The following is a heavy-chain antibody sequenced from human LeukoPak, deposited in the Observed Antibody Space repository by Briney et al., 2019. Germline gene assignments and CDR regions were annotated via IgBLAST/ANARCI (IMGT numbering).Heavy chain of an antibody. CDR3: ARDNSVEDTAWWFDP. V-gene: IGHV1-46*01. D-gene: IGHD4-23*01. J-gene: IGHJ5*02. CDR1: GYTFTSYY. CDR2: INPSGGST. Sequence: ASVKVSCKASGYTFTSYYMHWVRQAPGQGLEWMGIINPSGGSTSYAQKFQGRVTMTRDMSTSTDYMELSSLRSEDTAVYYCARDNSVEDTAWWFDPWSQGTLVTASS.